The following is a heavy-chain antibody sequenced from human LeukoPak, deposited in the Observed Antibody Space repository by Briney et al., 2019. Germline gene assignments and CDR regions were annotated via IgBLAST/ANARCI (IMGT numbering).Heavy chain of an antibody. V-gene: IGHV4-59*01. Sequence: SPSETLSLTCTVSGGSISSYYWSWIRQPPGKGLEWIGYICYSGSTNYNPSPKHRAPRAGDTPKNQFSLKLSSVTAADTAVYYCARAGQLDRPFNYWGQGTVVTVAS. CDR2: ICYSGST. CDR1: GGSISSYY. D-gene: IGHD6-13*01. CDR3: ARAGQLDRPFNY. J-gene: IGHJ4*02.